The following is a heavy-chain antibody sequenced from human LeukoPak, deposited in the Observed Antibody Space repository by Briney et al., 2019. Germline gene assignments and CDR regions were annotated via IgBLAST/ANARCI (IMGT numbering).Heavy chain of an antibody. CDR2: ISSSSSYI. D-gene: IGHD1-26*01. V-gene: IGHV3-21*01. CDR1: GFTFSSYS. J-gene: IGHJ4*02. CDR3: AREDRRRYREENFDY. Sequence: NAGGSLRLSCAASGFTFSSYSMNWVRQAPGKGLEWVSSISSSSSYIYYADSVKGRFTISRDNAKNSLYLQMNSLRAEDTAVYYCAREDRRRYREENFDYWGQGTLVTVSS.